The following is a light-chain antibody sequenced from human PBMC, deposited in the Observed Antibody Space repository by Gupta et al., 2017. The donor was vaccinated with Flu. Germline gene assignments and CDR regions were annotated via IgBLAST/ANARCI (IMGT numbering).Light chain of an antibody. CDR1: QSVLYSSNNKNF. Sequence: SLGERATINCKSSQSVLYSSNNKNFLAWYQQKPGQPPKLLIYWASTRESGVPDRFSGSESGTDFTLTISSLQAEDVAAYYCQQYHSSPLTFGGGTKVEIK. CDR2: WAS. J-gene: IGKJ4*01. CDR3: QQYHSSPLT. V-gene: IGKV4-1*01.